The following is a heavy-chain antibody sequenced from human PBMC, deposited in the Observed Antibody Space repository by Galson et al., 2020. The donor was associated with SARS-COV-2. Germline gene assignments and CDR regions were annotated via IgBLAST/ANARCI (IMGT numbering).Heavy chain of an antibody. Sequence: SETLSLTCTVSGGSISSGGYYWSWIRQHPGKGLECIGYIYYSGSTYYNPSLKSRVTISVDTSKNQFSLKLSSVTAADTAVYYCASTPPHDYGDYLDAFDIWGQGTMVTVSS. CDR1: GGSISSGGYY. CDR3: ASTPPHDYGDYLDAFDI. CDR2: IYYSGST. J-gene: IGHJ3*02. V-gene: IGHV4-31*03. D-gene: IGHD4-17*01.